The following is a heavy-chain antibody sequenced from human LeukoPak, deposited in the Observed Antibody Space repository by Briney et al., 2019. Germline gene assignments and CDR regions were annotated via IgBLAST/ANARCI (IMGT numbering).Heavy chain of an antibody. CDR2: IYHSGST. D-gene: IGHD3-22*01. V-gene: IGHV4-4*02. CDR1: AGAITSSNW. J-gene: IGHJ3*02. Sequence: SETLSLTCAVSAGAITSSNWWNWVRQPPGKGPEWIGEIYHSGSTNYNPSLKSRITISVDNSKNQFSLKLSSVTAADTAVYYCARVGDSSGYYKGFDIWGQGTMVTVSS. CDR3: ARVGDSSGYYKGFDI.